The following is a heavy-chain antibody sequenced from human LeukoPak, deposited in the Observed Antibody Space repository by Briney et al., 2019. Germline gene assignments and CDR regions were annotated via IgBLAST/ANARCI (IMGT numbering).Heavy chain of an antibody. V-gene: IGHV3-30-3*01. J-gene: IGHJ4*02. CDR3: ARAKVSGWYWWDY. Sequence: GGSLRLSCAASGFTFSSYAMHWVRQAPGKGLEWVAVISYDGSNKYYADSVKGRFTISRDNSKNTLYRQMNSLRAEDTAVYYCARAKVSGWYWWDYWGQGTLVTVSS. D-gene: IGHD6-19*01. CDR1: GFTFSSYA. CDR2: ISYDGSNK.